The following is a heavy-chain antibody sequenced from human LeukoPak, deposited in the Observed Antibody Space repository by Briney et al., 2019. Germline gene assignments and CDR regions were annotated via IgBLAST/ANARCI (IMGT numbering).Heavy chain of an antibody. D-gene: IGHD6-13*01. CDR2: VDPEDGET. CDR1: GYTFSDYY. J-gene: IGHJ4*01. Sequence: VKVSCKVSGYTFSDYYMHGVQQAPGKGLEWMGVVDPEDGETIYAEKFQGRVTITADTSTDTAYMELSSLRSEDTAVYYCATSVAGMMSVDYWGQGTLVSVSS. V-gene: IGHV1-69-2*01. CDR3: ATSVAGMMSVDY.